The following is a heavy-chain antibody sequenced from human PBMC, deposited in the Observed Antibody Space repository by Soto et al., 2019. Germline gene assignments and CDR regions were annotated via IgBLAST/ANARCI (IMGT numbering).Heavy chain of an antibody. J-gene: IGHJ1*01. CDR1: GFTFSSYG. CDR3: AKSYSGLVVVTPPID. D-gene: IGHD2-21*02. V-gene: IGHV3-30*18. Sequence: QVQLVESGGGVVQPGRSLRLSCAASGFTFSSYGMHWVRQAPCKGLEWVAVISYDGSNKYYADSVKGRFTISRDNSKNTLYLQMNSLRAEDTAVFYCAKSYSGLVVVTPPIDWGQGTLVTVSS. CDR2: ISYDGSNK.